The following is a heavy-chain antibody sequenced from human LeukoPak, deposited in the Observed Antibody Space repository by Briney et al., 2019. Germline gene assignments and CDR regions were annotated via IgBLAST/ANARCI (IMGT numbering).Heavy chain of an antibody. D-gene: IGHD5-18*01. Sequence: SETLSLTCTVSGGSFSSHYWSWIRQPPGKGLERIAYMRDSGSTKHNPSLESRVTLSADTSKNQFSLRLSSVTAADTAVYYCATIKRGNIYGYFDFWGQGILVTVSS. J-gene: IGHJ4*02. CDR2: MRDSGST. CDR1: GGSFSSHY. CDR3: ATIKRGNIYGYFDF. V-gene: IGHV4-59*11.